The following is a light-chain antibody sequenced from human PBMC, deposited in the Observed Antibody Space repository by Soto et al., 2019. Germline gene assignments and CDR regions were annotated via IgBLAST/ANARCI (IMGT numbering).Light chain of an antibody. Sequence: IQMTQSPSSLSASVGDRVTITCRASQGISNELGWYQQRPGKAPKVLIYGASTLQSGVPSRFSGSEYGTDLTLNFSSLHPEDFATYYCLQDYTYPWTFGQGTQVEMK. CDR2: GAS. V-gene: IGKV1-6*01. J-gene: IGKJ1*01. CDR1: QGISNE. CDR3: LQDYTYPWT.